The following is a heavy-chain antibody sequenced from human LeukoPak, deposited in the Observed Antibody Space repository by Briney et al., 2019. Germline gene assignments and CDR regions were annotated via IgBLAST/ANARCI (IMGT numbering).Heavy chain of an antibody. Sequence: GGSLRLSCAAFGFTFSGYALTWVRRAPGKGLEWVSTVTGSGDATYYADSVKGRFTISRDNSQNMLYLQMNSLRAEDTARYYCAKDLAIAARPVFDYWGRGTLVTVSS. CDR3: AKDLAIAARPVFDY. V-gene: IGHV3-23*01. J-gene: IGHJ4*02. CDR2: VTGSGDAT. D-gene: IGHD6-6*01. CDR1: GFTFSGYA.